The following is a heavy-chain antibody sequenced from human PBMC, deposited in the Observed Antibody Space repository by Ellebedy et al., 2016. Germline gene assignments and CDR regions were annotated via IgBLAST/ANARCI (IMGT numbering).Heavy chain of an antibody. CDR2: ISSSSSTI. CDR3: AKDVGEYDNSGYLTFDS. J-gene: IGHJ4*02. V-gene: IGHV3-48*04. D-gene: IGHD4-23*01. Sequence: GESLKISXAASGFTFSSYSMNWVRQAPGKGLEWVSYISSSSSTIYYADSVKGRFTVSRDNAQNSLYLEMNSLRPEDTALYYCAKDVGEYDNSGYLTFDSWGQGTLVTVSS. CDR1: GFTFSSYS.